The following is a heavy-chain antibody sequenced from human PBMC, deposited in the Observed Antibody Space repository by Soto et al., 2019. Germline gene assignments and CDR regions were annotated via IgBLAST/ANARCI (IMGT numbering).Heavy chain of an antibody. Sequence: QEQLVESGGGVVRPGKSLRLSCEASGFNFTYNAMHWVRQAPGKGLEWVAVISFNGRKKFYARSVKGRFTISRDNSKNTLYLQINNLRPGDTAVYYCARDWLRRDDILTPSWNFTHWGQGTLVTAS. CDR3: ARDWLRRDDILTPSWNFTH. CDR2: ISFNGRKK. J-gene: IGHJ2*01. CDR1: GFNFTYNA. D-gene: IGHD3-9*01. V-gene: IGHV3-30*04.